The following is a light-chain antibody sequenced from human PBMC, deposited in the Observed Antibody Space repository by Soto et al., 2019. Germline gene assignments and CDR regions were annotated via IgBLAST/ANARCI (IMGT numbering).Light chain of an antibody. J-gene: IGKJ4*01. CDR1: QSVSSY. CDR2: DAS. V-gene: IGKV3-11*01. CDR3: QQRSNWPPT. Sequence: EIVLTQSPATLSLSPGERATLSCRASQSVSSYLAWYQQKPGQAPRLLIYDASNRATGIPARFSGSGSGTNFSLTISTIEPEDLTVYYFQQRSNWPPTFGGGTKVE.